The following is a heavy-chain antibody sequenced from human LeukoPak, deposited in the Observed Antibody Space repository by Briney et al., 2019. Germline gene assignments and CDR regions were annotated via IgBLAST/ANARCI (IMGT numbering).Heavy chain of an antibody. V-gene: IGHV1-18*04. J-gene: IGHJ3*02. CDR2: ISAYNGNT. D-gene: IGHD3-16*01. CDR1: GYTFTDYF. Sequence: ASVKVSCKASGYTFTDYFMHWVRQAPGQGLEWMGWISAYNGNTNYAQKLQGRVTMTTDTSTSTAYMELRSLRSDDTAVYYCARERITRGAFDIWGQGTMVTVSS. CDR3: ARERITRGAFDI.